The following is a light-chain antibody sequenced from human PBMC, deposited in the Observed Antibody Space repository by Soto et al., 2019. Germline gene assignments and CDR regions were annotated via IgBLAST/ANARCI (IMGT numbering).Light chain of an antibody. CDR3: QQRSNWPPRWT. CDR1: QSVGNN. J-gene: IGKJ1*01. V-gene: IGKV3-11*01. CDR2: DAS. Sequence: EIVMTQSPATLSVSPGESVTLSCRASQSVGNNLAWYQQKPGQAPRLLIYDASNRATGIPARFSGSGSGTDFTLTISSLEPEDFAVYYCQQRSNWPPRWTFGQGTKVAI.